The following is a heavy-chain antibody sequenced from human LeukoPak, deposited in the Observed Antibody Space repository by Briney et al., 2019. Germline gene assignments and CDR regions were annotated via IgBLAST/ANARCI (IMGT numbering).Heavy chain of an antibody. CDR2: ISSSSSTI. Sequence: GGSLRLSCAASGFTFTNYWMNWVRQAPGKGLEWVSYISSSSSTIYYADSVKGRFTISRDNAKNSLYLQMNSLRAEDTAVYYCARVRDSYSYALDYWGQGTLVTVSS. D-gene: IGHD5-18*01. J-gene: IGHJ4*02. V-gene: IGHV3-48*04. CDR3: ARVRDSYSYALDY. CDR1: GFTFTNYW.